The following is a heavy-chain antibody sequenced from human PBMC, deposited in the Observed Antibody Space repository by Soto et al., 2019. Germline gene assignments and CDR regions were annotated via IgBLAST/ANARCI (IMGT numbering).Heavy chain of an antibody. CDR1: GFTFTSSA. CDR2: IVVGSGNT. CDR3: AAGRNCSGGSCYFSHFDY. J-gene: IGHJ4*02. D-gene: IGHD2-15*01. V-gene: IGHV1-58*02. Sequence: SVKVSCKASGFTFTSSAMQWVRQARGQRLEWIGWIVVGSGNTNYAQKFQERVTITRDMSTSTAYMELSSLRSEDTAVYYCAAGRNCSGGSCYFSHFDYWGQGTLVTVSS.